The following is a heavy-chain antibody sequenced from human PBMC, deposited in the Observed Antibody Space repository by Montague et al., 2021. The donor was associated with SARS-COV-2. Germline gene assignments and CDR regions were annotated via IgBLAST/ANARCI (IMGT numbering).Heavy chain of an antibody. V-gene: IGHV4-39*07. CDR3: ARDSMVRASKPSGSTYYYYYGMDV. D-gene: IGHD3-10*01. CDR1: GGSISSSSYY. Sequence: SETLSLTCTVSGGSISSSSYYWGWIRQAPGKGLEWIGSIYYSGSTYYNPSLKSRVTISVDTSKNQFSLKLSSVTAADTAVYYCARDSMVRASKPSGSTYYYYYGMDVWGQGTTVTVSS. J-gene: IGHJ6*02. CDR2: IYYSGST.